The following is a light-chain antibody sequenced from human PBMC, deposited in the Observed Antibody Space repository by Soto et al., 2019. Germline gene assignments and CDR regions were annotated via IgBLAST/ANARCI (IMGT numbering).Light chain of an antibody. Sequence: DIQMTQSPSSLSASVGDRVTITCRASQGIANYLNWYQQKPGKAPKLLIFGATSLHRGVPSKFSGSGSGTDFTLTISSLQPEDFETYYCQQSFNNPRTFGQGTKVDIK. V-gene: IGKV1-39*01. CDR2: GAT. J-gene: IGKJ1*01. CDR1: QGIANY. CDR3: QQSFNNPRT.